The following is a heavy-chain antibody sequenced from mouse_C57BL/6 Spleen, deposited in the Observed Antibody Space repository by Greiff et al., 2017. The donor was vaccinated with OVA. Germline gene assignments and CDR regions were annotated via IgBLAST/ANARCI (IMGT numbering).Heavy chain of an antibody. CDR1: GYAFSSSW. D-gene: IGHD2-4*01. Sequence: QVQLQQSGPELVKPGASVKISCKASGYAFSSSWMNWVKQRPGKGLEWIGRIYPGDGDTNYNGKFKGKATLTADKSSSTAYMQLSSLTSEDSAVYFYARERIYYDYDDLMDYWGQGTSVTVSS. CDR2: IYPGDGDT. J-gene: IGHJ4*01. V-gene: IGHV1-82*01. CDR3: ARERIYYDYDDLMDY.